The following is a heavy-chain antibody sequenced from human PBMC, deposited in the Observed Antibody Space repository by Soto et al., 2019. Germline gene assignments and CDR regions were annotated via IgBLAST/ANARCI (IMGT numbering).Heavy chain of an antibody. J-gene: IGHJ4*02. D-gene: IGHD1-26*01. CDR3: AKAPVGATPYFDY. CDR1: GFTFSSYG. V-gene: IGHV3-30*18. Sequence: GGSLRLSCAASGFTFSSYGMHWVHQAPGKGLEWVAVIPYDGSNKYYADSVKGRFTISRDNSKNTLYLQMNSLRAEDTAVYYCAKAPVGATPYFDYWGQGTLVTVSS. CDR2: IPYDGSNK.